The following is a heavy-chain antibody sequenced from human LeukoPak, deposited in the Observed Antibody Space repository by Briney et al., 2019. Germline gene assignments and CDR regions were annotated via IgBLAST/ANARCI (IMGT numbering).Heavy chain of an antibody. CDR1: GFTFSSYA. CDR2: ISSNGGST. CDR3: VKSRQLVPPAAFDI. D-gene: IGHD6-6*01. Sequence: GGPLKLSCSASGFTFSSYAMHWSRQAPGKGLESFPAISSNGGSTYYADSVKGRFTISRDNSKNTLYLQMSSLRAEDTAVYYCVKSRQLVPPAAFDIWGQGTMVTVSS. J-gene: IGHJ3*02. V-gene: IGHV3-64D*09.